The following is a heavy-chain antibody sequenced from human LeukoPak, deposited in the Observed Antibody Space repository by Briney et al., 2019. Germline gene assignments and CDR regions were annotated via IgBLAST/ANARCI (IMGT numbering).Heavy chain of an antibody. J-gene: IGHJ2*01. CDR1: GFTVSSNY. V-gene: IGHV3-66*01. Sequence: GGSLSLSCAASGFTVSSNYVSWVRQAPGKGLEWVSVIYSGGSTYYADSVKGRFTISRDNSKNTLYLQMNSLRAEDTAVYYCARDAPPSYYYDSSGNAWYFDIWGRGTLVTVSS. CDR2: IYSGGST. D-gene: IGHD3-22*01. CDR3: ARDAPPSYYYDSSGNAWYFDI.